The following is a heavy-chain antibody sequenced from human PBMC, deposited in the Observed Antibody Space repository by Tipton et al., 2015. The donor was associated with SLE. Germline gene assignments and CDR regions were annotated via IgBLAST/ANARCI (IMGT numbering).Heavy chain of an antibody. Sequence: SLRLSCATSGFTFSSFALSWGRPAPGKGLGWGSAISGGGGSTYYADFVKGRFSISIDTSKKTLFLQMNSLRVDDTATYYGAKFEKTTDFYLDSWGQGTLVSVSS. J-gene: IGHJ4*02. CDR3: AKFEKTTDFYLDS. D-gene: IGHD1/OR15-1a*01. CDR1: GFTFSSFA. CDR2: ISGGGGST. V-gene: IGHV3-23*01.